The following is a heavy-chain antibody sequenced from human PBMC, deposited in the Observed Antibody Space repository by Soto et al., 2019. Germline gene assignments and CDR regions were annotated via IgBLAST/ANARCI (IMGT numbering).Heavy chain of an antibody. Sequence: QVQLVQSGAEVKRPGSSVKVSCKASGDTFNFYSINWVRQAPGLGLEWMGRVNPIISMSNYAQRFQGRVTMTADKSTSTAYMELSGLRSEDTAIYSCATIYGSGYRAFDYWGQGALVTVSS. D-gene: IGHD3-10*01. J-gene: IGHJ4*02. CDR2: VNPIISMS. CDR1: GDTFNFYS. V-gene: IGHV1-69*04. CDR3: ATIYGSGYRAFDY.